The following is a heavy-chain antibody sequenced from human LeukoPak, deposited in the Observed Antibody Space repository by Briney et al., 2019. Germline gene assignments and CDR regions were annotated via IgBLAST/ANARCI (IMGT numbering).Heavy chain of an antibody. CDR3: ARDYGRSRDYGMDV. J-gene: IGHJ6*02. CDR2: ISGNGANI. D-gene: IGHD3-10*01. CDR1: GFTFSNFG. Sequence: GGSLRLSCSATGFTFSNFGMAWVRQAPGQGLEWVSTISGNGANIHQADSVKGRFTISRDNSRSTLYLQMNSLRAEDTAVYFCARDYGRSRDYGMDVWGQGTTVTVSS. V-gene: IGHV3-23*01.